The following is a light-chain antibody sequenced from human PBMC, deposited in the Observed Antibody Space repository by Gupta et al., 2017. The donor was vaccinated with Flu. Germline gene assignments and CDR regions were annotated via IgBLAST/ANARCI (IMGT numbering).Light chain of an antibody. J-gene: IGLJ2*01. CDR3: GAYHGTANNFVYHVV. CDR2: VGTGGIVG. CDR1: SGYSDYE. V-gene: IGLV9-49*01. Sequence: PVLTQPPSASASLGASVAPTCPLSSGYSDYEVDWYQQRPGKGPQFVMRVGTGGIVGAKGDGIPTRFSGLGSGLNRSLTITITQFADEGDYHCGAYHGTANNFVYHVVFGGGTKLTVL.